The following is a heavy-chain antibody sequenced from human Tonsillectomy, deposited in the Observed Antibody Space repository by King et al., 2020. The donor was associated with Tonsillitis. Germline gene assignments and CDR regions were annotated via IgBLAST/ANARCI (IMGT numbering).Heavy chain of an antibody. CDR2: ISYDGSNE. CDR1: GFTFRCSA. V-gene: IGHV3-30*01. J-gene: IGHJ4*02. Sequence: VQLVESGGGVVQPGRSLKLSFADSGFTFRCSALHWVRQAPVKGLEWVAVISYDGSNEYYADSVKGRFTISRDNSKNTLYLQMNSLRAEDTAVYYCARHSTISLLWFGVDYWGQGTLVTVSS. CDR3: ARHSTISLLWFGVDY. D-gene: IGHD3-10*01.